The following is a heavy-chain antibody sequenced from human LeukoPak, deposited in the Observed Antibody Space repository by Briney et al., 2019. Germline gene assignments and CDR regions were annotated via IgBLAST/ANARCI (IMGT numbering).Heavy chain of an antibody. CDR1: RFTFSSYA. D-gene: IGHD3-3*01. CDR3: AKSARITIFGVVYNWFDP. Sequence: GGSLRLSCAASRFTFSSYAMSWVRQAPGKGLEWVSAISGSGGSTYYADSVKGRFTISRDNSKNTLYLQMNSLRAEDTAVYYCAKSARITIFGVVYNWFDPWGQGTLVTVSS. CDR2: ISGSGGST. V-gene: IGHV3-23*01. J-gene: IGHJ5*02.